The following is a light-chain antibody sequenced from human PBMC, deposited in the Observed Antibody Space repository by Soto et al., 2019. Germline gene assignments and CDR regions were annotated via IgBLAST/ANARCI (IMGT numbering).Light chain of an antibody. J-gene: IGLJ2*01. CDR2: EVS. Sequence: QSALTQPASVSGSPGQSITISCTGTISAVGSYNLVSWYHQHPGKAPKLMIYEVSKRPSGVSNRFSGSKSGNTASLTISGLQAEDEADYYCCSYAGSSTVVFGGGTKLTVL. CDR3: CSYAGSSTVV. CDR1: ISAVGSYNL. V-gene: IGLV2-23*02.